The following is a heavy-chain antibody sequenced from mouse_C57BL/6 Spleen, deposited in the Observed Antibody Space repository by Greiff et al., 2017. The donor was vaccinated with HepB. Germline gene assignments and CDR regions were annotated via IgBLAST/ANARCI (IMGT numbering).Heavy chain of an antibody. D-gene: IGHD1-1*01. J-gene: IGHJ2*01. V-gene: IGHV5-17*01. CDR1: GFTFSDYG. Sequence: EVKLVESGGGLVKPGGSLKLSCAASGFTFSDYGMHWVRQAPEKGLEWVAYISSGSSTIYYADTVKGRFTISRDNAKNTLFLQMTSLRSEDTAMYYCATDYGSSYPLGYWGQGTTLTVSS. CDR3: ATDYGSSYPLGY. CDR2: ISSGSSTI.